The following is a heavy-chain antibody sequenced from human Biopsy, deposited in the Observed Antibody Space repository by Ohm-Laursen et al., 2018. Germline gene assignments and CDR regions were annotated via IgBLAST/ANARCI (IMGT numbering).Heavy chain of an antibody. CDR3: AGLYRLDDYWNDDPPDVFDV. CDR1: GGSIRSDY. Sequence: SETLSLTCTVSGGSIRSDYWSWIRQSPGKGLEWIGHISGRGATNYNPSLRGRVAISVDTSKNQFSLKLSSVTAADTAVFFCAGLYRLDDYWNDDPPDVFDVWGQGTMVTVSS. CDR2: ISGRGAT. D-gene: IGHD3-3*01. V-gene: IGHV4-59*01. J-gene: IGHJ3*01.